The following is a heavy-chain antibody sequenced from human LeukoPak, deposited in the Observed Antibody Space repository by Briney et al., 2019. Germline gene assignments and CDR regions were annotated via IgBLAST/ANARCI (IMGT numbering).Heavy chain of an antibody. V-gene: IGHV3-30*02. CDR1: GFTFSHYG. Sequence: GGSLRLSCAASGFTFSHYGMHWVRQAPGKGLEWVAFIRYDGSNKNYADSVKGRFIVSRDNSKNTLYLQMNSLRVDDTAMYYCASMPVVVPADIPPFYWGQGTLVTVSS. CDR2: IRYDGSNK. D-gene: IGHD2-2*02. CDR3: ASMPVVVPADIPPFY. J-gene: IGHJ4*02.